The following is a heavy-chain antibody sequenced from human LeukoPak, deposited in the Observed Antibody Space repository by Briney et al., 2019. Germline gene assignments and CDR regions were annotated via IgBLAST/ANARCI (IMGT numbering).Heavy chain of an antibody. Sequence: GGSLRLSCAASGFTFIDHYMDWVRQAPGKGLEWIGRIRNKANSYTTEYAASVKGRFTVARDDSKNSLFLQMNSLESEDTAVYYCARRNSVTQGLDNWGQGTLVTVSS. V-gene: IGHV3-72*01. J-gene: IGHJ4*02. D-gene: IGHD5/OR15-5a*01. CDR1: GFTFIDHY. CDR2: IRNKANSYTT. CDR3: ARRNSVTQGLDN.